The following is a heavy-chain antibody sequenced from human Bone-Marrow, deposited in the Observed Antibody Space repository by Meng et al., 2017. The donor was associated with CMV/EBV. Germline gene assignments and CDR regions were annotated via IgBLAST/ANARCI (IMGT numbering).Heavy chain of an antibody. CDR1: GFSVSSDY. D-gene: IGHD1-26*01. Sequence: GGSLRLSCAVSGFSVSSDYMNWARQAPGKGLEWVSVIYPAGSTYYADSVKGRFTISRDSSKNTLHLQMNSLRAEDTAVYYCARVSGSYYYFGMDVWGQGTTVTVSS. CDR3: ARVSGSYYYFGMDV. J-gene: IGHJ6*02. CDR2: IYPAGST. V-gene: IGHV3-53*01.